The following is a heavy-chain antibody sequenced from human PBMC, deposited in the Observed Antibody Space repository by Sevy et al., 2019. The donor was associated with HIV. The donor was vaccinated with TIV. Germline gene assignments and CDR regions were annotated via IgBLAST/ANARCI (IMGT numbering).Heavy chain of an antibody. Sequence: GGSLRLSCAASGFTFSDYYMSWIRQAPGKGLEWVSYISSRGSTIYYADSVKGRFTISRDNAKNSLYLQMNSLRAEDTAVYYCARDSSGYSSSWYIYWGQGTLVTVSS. J-gene: IGHJ4*02. D-gene: IGHD6-13*01. CDR1: GFTFSDYY. CDR2: ISSRGSTI. V-gene: IGHV3-11*01. CDR3: ARDSSGYSSSWYIY.